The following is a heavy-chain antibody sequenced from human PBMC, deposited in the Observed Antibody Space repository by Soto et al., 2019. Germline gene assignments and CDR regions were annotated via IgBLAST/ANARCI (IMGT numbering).Heavy chain of an antibody. CDR2: INPSGRST. CDR3: AFGDYYGSGSYSFDY. J-gene: IGHJ4*02. Sequence: QVQLVQSGAEVKKPGASVKVSCKASGYTFTSYYMHWVRQAPGQGLEWMGIINPSGRSTSYAQNLHGRVTLTRDTSTSTVYMELSSVRSADTALYHAAFGDYYGSGSYSFDYWGQGTLVTVSS. CDR1: GYTFTSYY. D-gene: IGHD3-10*01. V-gene: IGHV1-46*01.